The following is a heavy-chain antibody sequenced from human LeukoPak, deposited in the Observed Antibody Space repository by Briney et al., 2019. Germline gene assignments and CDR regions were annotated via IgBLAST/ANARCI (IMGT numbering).Heavy chain of an antibody. Sequence: GGSLRLSCSVSGFTVAANYMNWVRQAPGKGLEWVAVMWYDGSNKYYADSVKGRFTISRDNSKNTLYLQMNSLRAEDTAVYYCASESIDSSGYPLFDYWGQGTLVTVSS. D-gene: IGHD3-22*01. CDR1: GFTVAANY. CDR2: MWYDGSNK. CDR3: ASESIDSSGYPLFDY. V-gene: IGHV3-33*08. J-gene: IGHJ4*02.